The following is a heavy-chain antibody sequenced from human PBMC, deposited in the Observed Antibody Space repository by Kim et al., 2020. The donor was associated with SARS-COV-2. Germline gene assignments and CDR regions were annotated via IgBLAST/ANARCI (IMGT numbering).Heavy chain of an antibody. CDR1: GFFFGGYG. D-gene: IGHD3-16*01. Sequence: GGSLRLSCGAFGFFFGGYGMTWVRQAPGKGLQWVATISDDGKNTHYAESVLGRFTISRDNSQNTMFLQMDYVRFEDTGIYYCAKDLQFDDTFGGVRGGQGVLVTVSS. J-gene: IGHJ4*02. V-gene: IGHV3-23*01. CDR3: AKDLQFDDTFGGVR. CDR2: ISDDGKNT.